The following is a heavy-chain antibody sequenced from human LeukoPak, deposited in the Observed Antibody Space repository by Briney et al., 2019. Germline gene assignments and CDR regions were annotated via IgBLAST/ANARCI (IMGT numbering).Heavy chain of an antibody. CDR2: IYYSGST. Sequence: SETLSLTCTVSGGSISSYYWSWIRQPPGKGLEWIGYIYYSGSTNYNPSLKSRVTISVDTSKNQFSLKLSSVTAADTAVYYCASYGGSFHRYYYYMDVWGKGTTVTVSS. V-gene: IGHV4-59*01. D-gene: IGHD6-13*01. CDR1: GGSISSYY. CDR3: ASYGGSFHRYYYYMDV. J-gene: IGHJ6*03.